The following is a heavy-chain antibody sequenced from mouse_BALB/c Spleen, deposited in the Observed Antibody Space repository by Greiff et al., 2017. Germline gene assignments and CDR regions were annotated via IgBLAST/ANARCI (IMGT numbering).Heavy chain of an antibody. CDR2: IRGDGST. D-gene: IGHD2-2*01. CDR3: GRSYYGSSWFAY. J-gene: IGHJ3*01. V-gene: IGHV2-6-7*01. Sequence: VKLMESGPGLVAPSQSLSITCTASGFSFTGYGVNWVRQPPGKGLEWLGMIRGDGSTDYNSALKSRLSISKDNSKSQVFLKMNSLQTDDTARYYCGRSYYGSSWFAYWGQGTLVTVSA. CDR1: GFSFTGYG.